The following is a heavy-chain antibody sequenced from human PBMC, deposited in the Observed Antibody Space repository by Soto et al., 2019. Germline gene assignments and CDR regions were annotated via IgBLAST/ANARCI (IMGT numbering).Heavy chain of an antibody. V-gene: IGHV4-59*01. J-gene: IGHJ5*02. D-gene: IGHD2-2*01. Sequence: PSETLSLTCTVSGGSISSYYWSWIRQPPGKGLEWIGYIYYSGSTNYNPSLKSRVTISVDTSKNQFSLKLSSVTAADTAVYYCARDDGSCSRQSCYGNWFDTWGQGTLVTVSS. CDR1: GGSISSYY. CDR2: IYYSGST. CDR3: ARDDGSCSRQSCYGNWFDT.